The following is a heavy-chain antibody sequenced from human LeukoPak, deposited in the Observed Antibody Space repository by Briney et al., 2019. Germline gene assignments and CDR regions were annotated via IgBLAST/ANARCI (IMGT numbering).Heavy chain of an antibody. D-gene: IGHD2-15*01. V-gene: IGHV3-23*01. CDR3: AKAPVTTCRGAFCYPFDY. J-gene: IGHJ4*02. CDR2: ISGSGGST. CDR1: GFTFSSYA. Sequence: PGGSLRLSCAASGFTFSSYAMSWVRQAPGKGLEWVSAISGSGGSTYYADSVKGRFTISRDSSKNTLLLQMNRLRPEDAAVYYCAKAPVTTCRGAFCYPFDYWGLGTLVTVSS.